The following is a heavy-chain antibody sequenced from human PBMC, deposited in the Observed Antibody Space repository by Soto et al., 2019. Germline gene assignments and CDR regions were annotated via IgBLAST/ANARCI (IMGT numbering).Heavy chain of an antibody. D-gene: IGHD6-6*01. J-gene: IGHJ4*02. CDR2: IYPGDSDT. CDR1: GYSFTSYW. CDR3: ARHGPYSSSSEATDY. Sequence: AGESLKISCKGSGYSFTSYWIGWVRQMPGKGLEWMGIIYPGDSDTRYSPSFQGQVTISADKSISTAYLQWSSLKASDTAMYYCARHGPYSSSSEATDYWGQGTLVTVSS. V-gene: IGHV5-51*01.